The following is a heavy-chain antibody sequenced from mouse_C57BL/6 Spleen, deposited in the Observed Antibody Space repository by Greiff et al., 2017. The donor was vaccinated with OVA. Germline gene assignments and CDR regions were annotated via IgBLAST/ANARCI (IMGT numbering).Heavy chain of an antibody. CDR2: ISSGGDYI. D-gene: IGHD1-1*01. Sequence: EVKLVESGAGLVKPGGSLKLSCAASGFTFSSYAMSWVRQTPEKRLEWVAYISSGGDYIYYADTVKGRFTISRDNARNTLYLQMSSLKSEDTAMYYCTRDRGYYGSPWYFDVWGTGTTVTVSS. J-gene: IGHJ1*03. CDR1: GFTFSSYA. CDR3: TRDRGYYGSPWYFDV. V-gene: IGHV5-9-1*02.